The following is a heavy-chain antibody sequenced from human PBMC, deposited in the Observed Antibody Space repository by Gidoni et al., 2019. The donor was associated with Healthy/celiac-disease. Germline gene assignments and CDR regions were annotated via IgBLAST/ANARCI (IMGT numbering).Heavy chain of an antibody. D-gene: IGHD4-17*01. V-gene: IGHV3-23*01. CDR3: ATSMVTYGGNPGAFDI. CDR1: GFTFSSYA. CDR2: ISGSGGST. Sequence: EVQLLESGGGLVQPGGSLRLSCAASGFTFSSYAMSWVRQAPGKGLEWVSAISGSGGSTYYADSVKGRFTISRDNSKNTLYLQMNSLRAEDTAVYYCATSMVTYGGNPGAFDIWGQGTMVTVSS. J-gene: IGHJ3*02.